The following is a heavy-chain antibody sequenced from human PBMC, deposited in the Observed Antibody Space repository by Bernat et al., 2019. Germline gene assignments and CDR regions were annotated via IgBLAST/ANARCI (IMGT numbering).Heavy chain of an antibody. CDR2: INHDNSET. CDR1: GFIFEAYV. V-gene: IGHV3-43*02. CDR3: VRDNTNWAFDY. J-gene: IGHJ4*02. D-gene: IGHD7-27*01. Sequence: QLGGSGGGVIQPGGSLRLSWAPSGFIFEAYVMHWVRQAPGMGLEWVSRINHDNSETSYADSVKGRFTISRDNSKNSLYLQMHSLRVEDTALYFCVRDNTNWAFDYWGRGTLVTVSS.